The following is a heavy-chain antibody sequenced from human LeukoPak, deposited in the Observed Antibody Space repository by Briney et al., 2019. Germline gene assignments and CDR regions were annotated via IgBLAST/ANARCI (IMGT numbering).Heavy chain of an antibody. Sequence: SETLSLTCTVSGGPISRYYWSWSRQPPGKGLEWIGHIYGSGGTYYNPSLKSRVTISLDTSKNQFSLKLSSVTAADTAVYYCASVVPAASFDYWGQGTLVTVSS. CDR3: ASVVPAASFDY. CDR1: GGPISRYY. CDR2: IYGSGGT. D-gene: IGHD2-2*01. V-gene: IGHV4-59*12. J-gene: IGHJ4*02.